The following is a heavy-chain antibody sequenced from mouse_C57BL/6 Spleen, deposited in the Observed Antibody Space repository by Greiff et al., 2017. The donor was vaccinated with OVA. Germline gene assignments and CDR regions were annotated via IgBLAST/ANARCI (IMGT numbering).Heavy chain of an antibody. CDR2: INPGDGDT. CDR1: GYAFSSSW. V-gene: IGHV1-82*01. D-gene: IGHD1-1*01. J-gene: IGHJ2*01. Sequence: VKLQESGPELVKPGASVKISCKASGYAFSSSWMNWVKQRPGKGLEWIGRINPGDGDTNYNGKFKGKATLTADKSSSTAYMQLSSLTSEDSAVYFCARDVYCGSGYFDYWGQGTTLTVSS. CDR3: ARDVYCGSGYFDY.